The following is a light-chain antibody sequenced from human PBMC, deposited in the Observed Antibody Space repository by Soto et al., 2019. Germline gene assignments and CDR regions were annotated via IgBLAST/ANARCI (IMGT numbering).Light chain of an antibody. CDR3: QQGHNWPLT. CDR2: GAS. CDR1: QGISSE. J-gene: IGKJ2*01. Sequence: EIVMTQSPATLSQSPGERAALSCRASQGISSELAWYQQKPGQPPRLLIYGASTRATGVPARFTGSGSGSDFTLTISGLQSEDFAVYYCQQGHNWPLTFGQGTRLEI. V-gene: IGKV3-15*01.